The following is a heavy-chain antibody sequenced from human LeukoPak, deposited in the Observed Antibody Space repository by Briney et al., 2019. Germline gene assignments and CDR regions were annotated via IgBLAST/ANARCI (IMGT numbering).Heavy chain of an antibody. Sequence: GGSLRLSCAASGFTFDDYAMHWVRHAPGKGLEWVSGISWNSGSIGYADSVKGRFTISRDNAKNSLYLQMNSLRAEDTALYYCAKGNLVVAAPFDYWGQGTLVTVSS. D-gene: IGHD2-15*01. CDR2: ISWNSGSI. CDR1: GFTFDDYA. V-gene: IGHV3-9*01. J-gene: IGHJ4*02. CDR3: AKGNLVVAAPFDY.